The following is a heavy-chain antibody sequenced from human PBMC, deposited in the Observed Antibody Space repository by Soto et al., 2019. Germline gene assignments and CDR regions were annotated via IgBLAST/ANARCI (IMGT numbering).Heavy chain of an antibody. D-gene: IGHD6-6*01. CDR2: IYHSGST. Sequence: PSETLSLTCAVSGCSISSSNWWSWVRQPPGKGLEWIGEIYHSGSTNYNPSLKSRVTISVDKSKNQFSLKLSSVTAADTAVYYCASASIAARPYYYYGMDVWGQGTTVTVSS. CDR1: GCSISSSNW. CDR3: ASASIAARPYYYYGMDV. V-gene: IGHV4-4*02. J-gene: IGHJ6*02.